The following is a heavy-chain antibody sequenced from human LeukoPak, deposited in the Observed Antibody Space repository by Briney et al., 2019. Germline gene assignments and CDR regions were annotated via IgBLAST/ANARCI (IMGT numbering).Heavy chain of an antibody. Sequence: ASVKVSCKASGYTFTSYDINWVRQATGQGLEWMGWMNPNSGNTGYAQKFQGRVTMTRNTSISTAYMELSSLRSEDTAVYYCARDLTHRRNYDNSGYRIVSAFWGQGTLVTVSS. J-gene: IGHJ4*02. CDR2: MNPNSGNT. CDR3: ARDLTHRRNYDNSGYRIVSAF. V-gene: IGHV1-8*01. D-gene: IGHD3-22*01. CDR1: GYTFTSYD.